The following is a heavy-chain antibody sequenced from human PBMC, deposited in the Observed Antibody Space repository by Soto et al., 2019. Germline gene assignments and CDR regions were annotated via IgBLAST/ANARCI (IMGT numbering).Heavy chain of an antibody. V-gene: IGHV3-33*01. Sequence: QVQLVESGGGVVQPGRSLRLSCAASGFIFSSYGMHWVRQAPGKGLEWVAVIWYDGSDEFYADSVNGRFTISRDNSKHTLYLQMNSLRADVVGVYYCVRGGGLDYYDSSGYYHPLDYWGQGIRVTVSS. CDR1: GFIFSSYG. CDR2: IWYDGSDE. CDR3: VRGGGLDYYDSSGYYHPLDY. D-gene: IGHD3-22*01. J-gene: IGHJ4*02.